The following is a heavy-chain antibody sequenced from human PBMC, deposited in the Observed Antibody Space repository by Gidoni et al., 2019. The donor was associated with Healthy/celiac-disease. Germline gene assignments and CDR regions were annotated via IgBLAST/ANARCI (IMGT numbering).Heavy chain of an antibody. CDR1: GFTFSSYS. Sequence: EVQLVESGGGLVKPGGSLRLSCAASGFTFSSYSMNWVRQAPGKGLEWVSSISSSSSYRYYADSVKGRFTISRDNAKNSLYLQMNSLRAEDTAVYYCARTAAGIGYWGQGTLVTVSS. CDR2: ISSSSSYR. CDR3: ARTAAGIGY. V-gene: IGHV3-21*01. D-gene: IGHD6-13*01. J-gene: IGHJ4*02.